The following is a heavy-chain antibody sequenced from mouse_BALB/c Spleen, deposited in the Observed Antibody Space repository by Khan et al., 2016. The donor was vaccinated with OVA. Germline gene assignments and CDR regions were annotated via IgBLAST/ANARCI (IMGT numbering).Heavy chain of an antibody. V-gene: IGHV1-7*01. CDR2: INPTSGYT. Sequence: QVQLQESGAERAKPAASVKMSCKASGYTFTTYWMHWVKQRPGQGLEWLGYINPTSGYTDYNEKFKDRATLSADKSSSTAYMQLSSLTSEDSAVYYCTGDRIDYWGQGTTLTVSS. CDR3: TGDRIDY. CDR1: GYTFTTYW. J-gene: IGHJ2*01.